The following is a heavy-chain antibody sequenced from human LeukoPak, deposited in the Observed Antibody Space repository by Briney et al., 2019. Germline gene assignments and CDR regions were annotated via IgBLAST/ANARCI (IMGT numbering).Heavy chain of an antibody. D-gene: IGHD3-3*01. CDR2: INSDGSST. CDR3: ARVTVGYYDFWSGYSGYFDY. V-gene: IGHV3-74*01. Sequence: GGSLRLSCAASGFTFSSYWMHWVRQAPGKGLVWVSRINSDGSSTSYADSVKGRFTISRDNTKNTLYLQMNSLRAEDMAVYYCARVTVGYYDFWSGYSGYFDYWGQGTLVTVSS. CDR1: GFTFSSYW. J-gene: IGHJ4*02.